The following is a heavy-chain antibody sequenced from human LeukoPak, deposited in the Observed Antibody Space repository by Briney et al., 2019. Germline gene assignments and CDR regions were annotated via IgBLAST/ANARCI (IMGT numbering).Heavy chain of an antibody. V-gene: IGHV3-33*06. J-gene: IGHJ4*02. D-gene: IGHD2-15*01. CDR1: GFTYSSYG. Sequence: SGRSLRLXCAASGFTYSSYGMQWVRQAPGKGLEWVAVIWYDGSNKYYADSVKGRFTISRDNSKNTLYLQMNSLRAEDTAVYYCAKGGCSGGSCYNDFDYWGQGTLVTVSS. CDR2: IWYDGSNK. CDR3: AKGGCSGGSCYNDFDY.